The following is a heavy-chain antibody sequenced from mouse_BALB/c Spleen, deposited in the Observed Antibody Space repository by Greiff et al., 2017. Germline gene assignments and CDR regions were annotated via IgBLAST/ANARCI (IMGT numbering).Heavy chain of an antibody. D-gene: IGHD2-3*01. J-gene: IGHJ3*01. CDR3: ARSYDGYDDAWCAY. CDR1: GYTFSSYW. V-gene: IGHV1-9*01. CDR2: IFPGSGST. Sequence: QVQLQQSGAELMKPGASVKISCKATGYTFSSYWIEWVKQRPGHGLEWIGEIFPGSGSTNYNEKFKGKATCTAEKSSNTAYMQLSSLTSEDSAVYYCARSYDGYDDAWCAYWGQGTLVTVSA.